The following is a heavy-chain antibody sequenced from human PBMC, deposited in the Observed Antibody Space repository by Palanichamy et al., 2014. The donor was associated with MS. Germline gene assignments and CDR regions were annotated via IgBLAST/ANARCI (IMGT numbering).Heavy chain of an antibody. J-gene: IGHJ4*02. CDR3: ARDRSGYSSTLDY. V-gene: IGHV3-7*03. CDR2: IKQDGSEK. CDR1: GFTFSSYW. Sequence: EVQLVESGGGLVQPGGSLRLSCAASGFTFSSYWMSWVRQAPGKGLEWVANIKQDGSEKYYVDSVKGRFTISRDNAKNSLYLQMNSLRAEDTAVYYCARDRSGYSSTLDYWGQGTLVTVSS. D-gene: IGHD3-22*01.